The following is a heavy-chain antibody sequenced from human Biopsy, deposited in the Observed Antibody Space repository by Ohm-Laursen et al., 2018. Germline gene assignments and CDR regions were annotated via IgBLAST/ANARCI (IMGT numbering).Heavy chain of an antibody. CDR1: GGSISNNNYY. D-gene: IGHD3-22*01. J-gene: IGHJ5*02. Sequence: TLSLTCTVSGGSISNNNYYWGWIRQPPGKGLEWIGSIFYRGSPHYKPSLKSRLNISVDTSKNQFSLKLNSVTAADTAVYYCARDYDTSGYYYVSWGQGTLVTVSS. CDR2: IFYRGSP. CDR3: ARDYDTSGYYYVS. V-gene: IGHV4-39*01.